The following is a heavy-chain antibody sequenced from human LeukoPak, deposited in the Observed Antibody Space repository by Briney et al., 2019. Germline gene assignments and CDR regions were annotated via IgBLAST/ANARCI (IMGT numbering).Heavy chain of an antibody. CDR2: INHSGST. CDR3: ARARSYCSSTSCRSRYYYYGMDV. CDR1: GGSFSGYY. Sequence: KPSETLSLTCAVYGGSFSGYYWSWIRQPPGKGLEWIGEINHSGSTNYNPSLKSRVTISVDTSKNQFSLKLSSVTAADTAVYYCARARSYCSSTSCRSRYYYYGMDVWGQGTTVTVSS. J-gene: IGHJ6*02. V-gene: IGHV4-34*01. D-gene: IGHD2-2*01.